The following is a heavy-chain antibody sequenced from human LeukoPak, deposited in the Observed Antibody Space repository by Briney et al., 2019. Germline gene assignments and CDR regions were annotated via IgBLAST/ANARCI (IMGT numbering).Heavy chain of an antibody. CDR3: AREGSSGYYYFDY. V-gene: IGHV4-34*01. D-gene: IGHD3-22*01. Sequence: SETLSLTCAVYGGSFSGYYWSWIRQPPGKGLEWIGEINHSGSTNYNPSLKSRVTISVGTSKNQFPLKLSSVTAADTAVYYCAREGSSGYYYFDYWGQGTLVTVSS. J-gene: IGHJ4*02. CDR1: GGSFSGYY. CDR2: INHSGST.